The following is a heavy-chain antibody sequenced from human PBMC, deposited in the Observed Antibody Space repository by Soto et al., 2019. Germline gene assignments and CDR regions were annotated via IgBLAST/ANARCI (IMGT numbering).Heavy chain of an antibody. V-gene: IGHV4-39*01. Sequence: QLQLQESGPGLVKPSETLSLTCTVSGGSISSSSYYWGWIRQPPGKGLEWIGSIYYSGSTYYNPSLKSRVTISVDTSKNQFSLKLSSVPAADTAVYYCARLMVGIGWFDPWGQGTLVTVSS. CDR1: GGSISSSSYY. CDR3: ARLMVGIGWFDP. CDR2: IYYSGST. D-gene: IGHD3-10*02. J-gene: IGHJ5*02.